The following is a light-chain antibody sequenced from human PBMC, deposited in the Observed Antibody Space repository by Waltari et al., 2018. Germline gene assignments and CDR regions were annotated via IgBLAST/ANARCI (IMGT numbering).Light chain of an antibody. CDR3: QAWDSTTVV. V-gene: IGLV3-1*01. CDR2: HAT. J-gene: IGLJ3*02. Sequence: SYELTQPPSVSVSPGQTASITCSGDKLGDKYACWYQQTPGQSTVLVMYHATKRPSGIPERFSGSNSGNTATLTISGTQTMDEADYYCQAWDSTTVVFGGGTKLTVL. CDR1: KLGDKY.